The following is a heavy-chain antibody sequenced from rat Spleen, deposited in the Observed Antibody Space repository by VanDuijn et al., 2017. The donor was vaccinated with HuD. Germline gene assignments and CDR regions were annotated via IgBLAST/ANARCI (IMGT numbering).Heavy chain of an antibody. CDR3: ARLLGEAY. Sequence: QVQLKESGPGLIQPSQTLSLTCTVSGLSFTSHTVSWIRQPPGKGLEWMGLIWSNGGTDYNSAIKSRLSISRDTSKSQVFLKMDSLQSEDTAMYFCARLLGEAYWGQGTLVTVSS. V-gene: IGHV2-47*01. CDR1: GLSFTSHT. J-gene: IGHJ3*01. CDR2: IWSNGGT. D-gene: IGHD5-1*01.